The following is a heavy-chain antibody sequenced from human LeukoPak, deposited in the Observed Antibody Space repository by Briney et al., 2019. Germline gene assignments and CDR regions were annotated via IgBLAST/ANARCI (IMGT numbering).Heavy chain of an antibody. CDR3: AKEAGSRDTGGYYYPYFFDY. V-gene: IGHV3-23*01. D-gene: IGHD3-22*01. J-gene: IGHJ4*02. Sequence: GGSLRLSCAASGFTFSSYWMGWVRQAPGEGLEWVSGITGSGDNTYYTESVKGRFTISRDNSKNTLYLQMNSLRAEDTAVYYCAKEAGSRDTGGYYYPYFFDYWGQGTLVAVSS. CDR1: GFTFSSYW. CDR2: ITGSGDNT.